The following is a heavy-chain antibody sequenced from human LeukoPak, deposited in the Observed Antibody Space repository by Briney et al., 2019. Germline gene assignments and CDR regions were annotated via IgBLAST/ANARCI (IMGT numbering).Heavy chain of an antibody. CDR3: ARPGYYDAFDI. D-gene: IGHD2-8*01. Sequence: SETLSLTCTVSGGSISSYYWSWIRQPPGKGLEWIGYIYYSGSTNYNPSLKSRVTISVDTSKNQFSLKLSSVTAADTAVYYCARPGYYDAFDIWGQGTMVTVSS. CDR2: IYYSGST. J-gene: IGHJ3*02. CDR1: GGSISSYY. V-gene: IGHV4-59*12.